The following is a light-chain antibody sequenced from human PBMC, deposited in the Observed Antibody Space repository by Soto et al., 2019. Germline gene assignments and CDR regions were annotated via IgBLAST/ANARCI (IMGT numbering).Light chain of an antibody. CDR3: SSYTSSSTLYV. V-gene: IGLV2-14*01. J-gene: IGLJ1*01. Sequence: QSALAQPASVSGSPGHSITISCTGTSSDVGGYNYVSWYQQHPGKAPKLMIYDVSNRPSGVSNLFSGSKSGNTASLTISGLQAEDEADYYCSSYTSSSTLYVFGTGTKVTVL. CDR1: SSDVGGYNY. CDR2: DVS.